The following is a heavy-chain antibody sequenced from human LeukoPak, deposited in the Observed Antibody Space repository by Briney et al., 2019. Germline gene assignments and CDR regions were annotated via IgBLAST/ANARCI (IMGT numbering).Heavy chain of an antibody. Sequence: GGSLRLSCVVSGFTFTNYWMSWVRQAPGKGLEWVANIGEDGSEKYHVDSVRGRFTISRDNARNSLYLQMNSLRAEDTAVYYCARDPTRAECRSGSCYLDYWGQGALVTVSS. CDR1: GFTFTNYW. J-gene: IGHJ4*02. CDR2: IGEDGSEK. CDR3: ARDPTRAECRSGSCYLDY. D-gene: IGHD2-15*01. V-gene: IGHV3-7*03.